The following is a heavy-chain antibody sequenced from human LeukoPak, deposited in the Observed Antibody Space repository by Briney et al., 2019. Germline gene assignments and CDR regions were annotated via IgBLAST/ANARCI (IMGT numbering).Heavy chain of an antibody. CDR1: GYSFPSYW. D-gene: IGHD3-22*01. Sequence: GESLKISCKVSGYSFPSYWITWVRQVPGKGLEWMGRIAPSDSYTNYNPSFEGHVTMSVEKSITTVYLQWSSLKASDTAMYYCARLSDSSGYPFDYWGQGTLVTVSS. V-gene: IGHV5-10-1*01. J-gene: IGHJ4*02. CDR2: IAPSDSYT. CDR3: ARLSDSSGYPFDY.